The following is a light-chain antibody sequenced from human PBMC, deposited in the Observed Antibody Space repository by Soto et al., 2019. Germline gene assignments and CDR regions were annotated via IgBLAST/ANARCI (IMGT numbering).Light chain of an antibody. CDR2: GAS. J-gene: IGKJ3*01. V-gene: IGKV3-20*01. Sequence: EIVLTQSPGTLSLSPGERATLSCRASQSVSSNYFAWYQQKPGPAPRLLIYGASSRATGIPDRFSGSGSGTDFTLTISSLELEDFAVYYCQQYGRSPPLFTFGPGTKVDIK. CDR3: QQYGRSPPLFT. CDR1: QSVSSNY.